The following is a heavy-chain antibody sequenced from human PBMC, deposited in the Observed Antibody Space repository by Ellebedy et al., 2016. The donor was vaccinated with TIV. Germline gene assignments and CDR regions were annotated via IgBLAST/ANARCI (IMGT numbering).Heavy chain of an antibody. Sequence: GESLKISCAASGFTFSSYAMSWVRQAPGKGLEWVSAISGSGGSTYYADSVKVRFTISRDNSKNTLYLQMNSLRAEDTAVYYCAKDGGSAKYNWFDPWGQGTLVTVSS. CDR2: ISGSGGST. J-gene: IGHJ5*02. CDR3: AKDGGSAKYNWFDP. CDR1: GFTFSSYA. V-gene: IGHV3-23*01. D-gene: IGHD3-3*01.